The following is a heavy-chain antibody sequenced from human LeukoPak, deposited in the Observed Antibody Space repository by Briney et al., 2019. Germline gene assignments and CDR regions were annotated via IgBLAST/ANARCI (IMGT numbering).Heavy chain of an antibody. Sequence: SETLSLTCAVYGGSFSDYYWSWIRQPPGKGLEWIGEINHSGSTNYNPSLKSRVTISVDTSKNQFSLKLSSVTAADTAVYYCARDYYDSSGSSFDYWGQGTLVTVSS. CDR1: GGSFSDYY. CDR3: ARDYYDSSGSSFDY. J-gene: IGHJ4*02. D-gene: IGHD3-22*01. CDR2: INHSGST. V-gene: IGHV4-34*01.